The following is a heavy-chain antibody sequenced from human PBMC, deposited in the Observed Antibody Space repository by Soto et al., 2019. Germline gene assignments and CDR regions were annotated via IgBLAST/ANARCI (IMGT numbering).Heavy chain of an antibody. J-gene: IGHJ4*02. CDR2: IGPGSGAT. D-gene: IGHD1-26*01. CDR1: GYSFTGHY. Sequence: ASVKVSCKASGYSFTGHYIHWVRQAPEQGPEWMGEIGPGSGATRYAQRFQGRVTMTRDMSITTVYMELNNLSPDDTAVYYCGRGRSGQIVVFYWGQGTPVTVSS. CDR3: GRGRSGQIVVFY. V-gene: IGHV1-2*02.